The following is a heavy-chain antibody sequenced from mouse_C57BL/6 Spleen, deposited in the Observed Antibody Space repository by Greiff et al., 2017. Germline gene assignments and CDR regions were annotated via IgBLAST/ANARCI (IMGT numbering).Heavy chain of an antibody. CDR3: ARRATTDDFDY. CDR1: GFTFSSYG. CDR2: MSSGGSYT. Sequence: EVKLVESGGDLVKPGGSLKLSCAASGFTFSSYGMSWVRQTPDKRLEWVATMSSGGSYTYYPDSVKGRFTISRDKAKNTLYLQMSSRKSEDTAMYYCARRATTDDFDYWGQGTTLTVSS. V-gene: IGHV5-6*02. J-gene: IGHJ2*01. D-gene: IGHD1-1*01.